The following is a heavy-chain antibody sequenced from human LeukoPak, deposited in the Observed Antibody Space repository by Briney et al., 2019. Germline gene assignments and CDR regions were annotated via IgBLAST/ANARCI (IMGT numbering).Heavy chain of an antibody. V-gene: IGHV3-66*01. CDR2: IYSGGST. D-gene: IGHD3-22*01. Sequence: GGSLRLSCAASGFTFSSYSMNWVRQAPGKGLEWVSVIYSGGSTYYADSVKGRFTISRDNSKNTLYLQMNSLRAEDTAVYYCARDSPNYYDSSGFDYWGQGTLVTVSS. CDR1: GFTFSSYS. J-gene: IGHJ4*02. CDR3: ARDSPNYYDSSGFDY.